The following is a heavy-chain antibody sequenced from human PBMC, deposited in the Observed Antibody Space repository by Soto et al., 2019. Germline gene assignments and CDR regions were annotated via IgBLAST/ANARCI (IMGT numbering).Heavy chain of an antibody. CDR3: ARRHSSGWYFDF. CDR2: VSGSRSYT. J-gene: IGHJ4*02. D-gene: IGHD6-19*01. CDR1: GFTFSDYY. Sequence: PGGSLRLSCAASGFTFSDYYMSWIRQAPGKGLEWVSYVSGSRSYTHYADSVEGRFTLSRDNAKNSLYLQMNSLRAEDTAVYYCARRHSSGWYFDFWGQGTLVTV. V-gene: IGHV3-11*06.